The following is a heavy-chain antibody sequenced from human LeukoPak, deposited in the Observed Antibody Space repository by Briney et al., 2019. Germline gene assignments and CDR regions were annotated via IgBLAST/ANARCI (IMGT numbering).Heavy chain of an antibody. J-gene: IGHJ4*02. CDR2: MWYDGSTK. Sequence: GRSLRLSCAASGFTFSSYGMHWVRQAPGKGLEWVAVMWYDGSTKYYADSVKGRFTISRDNSKNTLYLQMDSLRAEDTAVYYCAKDGAASNYFDNWGPGTLVTVSS. CDR1: GFTFSSYG. D-gene: IGHD4/OR15-4a*01. CDR3: AKDGAASNYFDN. V-gene: IGHV3-33*06.